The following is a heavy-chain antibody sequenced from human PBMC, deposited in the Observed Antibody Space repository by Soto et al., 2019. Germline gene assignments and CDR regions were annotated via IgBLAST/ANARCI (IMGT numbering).Heavy chain of an antibody. CDR2: IIPMFGTT. Sequence: QVQLVQSGAEVRKPGSSVKVSCKASGGTFSSYAINWVRQAPGQGLEWMGGIIPMFGTTKYAQRFQGRLTVSADESTSTAYMELSRLRSEDTAVYYCARGVVVVAASQLGWFDPWGQGTLVTVSS. CDR1: GGTFSSYA. D-gene: IGHD2-15*01. CDR3: ARGVVVVAASQLGWFDP. V-gene: IGHV1-69*01. J-gene: IGHJ5*02.